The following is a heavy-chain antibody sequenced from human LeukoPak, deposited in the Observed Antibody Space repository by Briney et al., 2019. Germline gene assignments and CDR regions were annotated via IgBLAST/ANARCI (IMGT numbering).Heavy chain of an antibody. J-gene: IGHJ6*03. V-gene: IGHV3-11*04. CDR1: GITFNDSY. CDR3: ARHPPYGGSPYYYYMDV. Sequence: GGPLRLSCAASGITFNDSYMSWIRQAPGKGLEWISFMYTGGSTIYYADSVKGRFTISRDNAKNSLYLQINSLRAEDTAVYYCARHPPYGGSPYYYYMDVWGKGTTVTVSS. CDR2: MYTGGSTI. D-gene: IGHD2-15*01.